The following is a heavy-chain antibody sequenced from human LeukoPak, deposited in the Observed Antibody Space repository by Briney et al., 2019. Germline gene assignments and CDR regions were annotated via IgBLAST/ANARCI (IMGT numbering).Heavy chain of an antibody. J-gene: IGHJ5*02. CDR3: ARRGRTVRGVISSWFDP. CDR2: ISSSGSTI. CDR1: GFTFSSYE. Sequence: PGGSLRLSCAASGFTFSSYEMNWVRQAPGKGLEWVSYISSSGSTIYYADSVKGRFTISRDNAKNSLYLQMNSLRAEDTAVYYCARRGRTVRGVISSWFDPWGQGTLVTVSS. V-gene: IGHV3-48*03. D-gene: IGHD3-10*01.